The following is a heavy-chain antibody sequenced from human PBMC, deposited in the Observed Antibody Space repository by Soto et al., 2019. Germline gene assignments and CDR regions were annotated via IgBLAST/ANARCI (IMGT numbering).Heavy chain of an antibody. V-gene: IGHV3-23*01. J-gene: IGHJ5*02. CDR2: ISGSGGST. Sequence: HPGGSLRLSCAASGFTFSSYALSWVRQAPGKGLEWVSGISGSGGSTYYADSVKGRFTISRDNSKNTLYLQMNSLRAEDTAVYYCAKDPSRWLAGFDPWGQGTLVTVSS. D-gene: IGHD5-12*01. CDR1: GFTFSSYA. CDR3: AKDPSRWLAGFDP.